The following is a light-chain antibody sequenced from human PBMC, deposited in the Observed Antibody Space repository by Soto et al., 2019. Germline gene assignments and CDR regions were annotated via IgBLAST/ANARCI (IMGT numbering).Light chain of an antibody. CDR2: DNN. Sequence: QSVLTQPPSMSAAPGQKVTISCSGSNSNIGNNYVSWYQHFPGKHPPLLIYDNNQRPSGIPGRFSGSKSGTSASLDITGLQTGDEADYYCATWDTSLAALVFGGGTQLTVL. V-gene: IGLV1-51*01. CDR1: NSNIGNNY. CDR3: ATWDTSLAALV. J-gene: IGLJ2*01.